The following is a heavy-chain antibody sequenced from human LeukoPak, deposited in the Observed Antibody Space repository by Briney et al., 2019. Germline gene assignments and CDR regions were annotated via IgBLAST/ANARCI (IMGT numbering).Heavy chain of an antibody. CDR2: IFYRGSASYGGTT. V-gene: IGHV4-59*04. CDR3: ARQISGNKDY. Sequence: SETLSLTCTVSGVSISGFYWIWIRQSPGRGLEWIGSIFYRGSASYGGTTFYNPSLQSRVTISVDTSKNAFSLRLTSVTAADTAVYYCARQISGNKDYWGQGTLVTVSS. CDR1: GVSISGFY. D-gene: IGHD1/OR15-1a*01. J-gene: IGHJ4*02.